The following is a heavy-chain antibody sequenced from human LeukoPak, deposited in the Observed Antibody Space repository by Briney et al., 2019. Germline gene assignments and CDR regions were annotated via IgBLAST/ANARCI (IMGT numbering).Heavy chain of an antibody. CDR3: ARSAHCSSTSCYQKPDDY. J-gene: IGHJ4*02. V-gene: IGHV4-34*01. CDR1: GGSFSGYY. Sequence: PSETLSLTCAVYGGSFSGYYWSWIRQPPGKGLEWIGEINHSGSTNYNPSLKSRVTISVDTSKNQFSLKLSFVTAADTAVYYCARSAHCSSTSCYQKPDDYWGQGTLVTVSS. CDR2: INHSGST. D-gene: IGHD2-2*01.